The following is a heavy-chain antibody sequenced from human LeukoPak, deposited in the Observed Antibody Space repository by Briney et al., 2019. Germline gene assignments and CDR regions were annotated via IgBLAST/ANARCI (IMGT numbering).Heavy chain of an antibody. CDR2: ISYDGSNK. D-gene: IGHD6-19*01. V-gene: IGHV3-30-3*01. CDR3: ARDSSVAGTPPWSGGVY. CDR1: GFTFSSYA. Sequence: GGSLRLSCAASGFTFSSYAMHWVRQAPGKGLEWVAVISYDGSNKYYADSVKGRFTISRDNSKNTLYLQVNSLRAADTAVYYCARDSSVAGTPPWSGGVYWGQGTLVTVSS. J-gene: IGHJ4*02.